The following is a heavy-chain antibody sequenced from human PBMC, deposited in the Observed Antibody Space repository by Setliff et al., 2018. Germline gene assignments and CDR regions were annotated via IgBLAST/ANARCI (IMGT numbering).Heavy chain of an antibody. V-gene: IGHV1-8*02. J-gene: IGHJ5*02. D-gene: IGHD2-15*01. CDR3: ARDVISGRWFDP. CDR1: GYTFTSYG. CDR2: INPNSGGT. Sequence: ASVKVSCKASGYTFTSYGISWVRQAPGQGLEWMGWINPNSGGTNYAQKFQGRVTMTRNTSISTAYMELSSLRSEDTAVYYCARDVISGRWFDPWGQGTLVTVSS.